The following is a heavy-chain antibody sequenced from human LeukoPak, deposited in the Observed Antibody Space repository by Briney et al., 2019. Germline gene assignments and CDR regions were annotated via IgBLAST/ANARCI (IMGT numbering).Heavy chain of an antibody. Sequence: PGGSLRLSCAASGFTLSSYAMSWVRQAPGKGLEWVSAISGSGGSTYYADSVKGRFTISRDNSKNTLYLQMNSLRAEDTAVYYCAKLLGYCSGGSCYSDYYYYGMDVWGQGTTVTVSS. CDR3: AKLLGYCSGGSCYSDYYYYGMDV. D-gene: IGHD2-15*01. CDR2: ISGSGGST. J-gene: IGHJ6*02. CDR1: GFTLSSYA. V-gene: IGHV3-23*01.